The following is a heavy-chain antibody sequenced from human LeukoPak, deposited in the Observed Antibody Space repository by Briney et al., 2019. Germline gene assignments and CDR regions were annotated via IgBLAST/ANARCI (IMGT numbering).Heavy chain of an antibody. CDR2: ISSSSTYV. D-gene: IGHD5-18*01. V-gene: IGHV3-21*01. J-gene: IGHJ4*02. CDR3: ARDLRDSYGFFAFDY. CDR1: GFTFSSYS. Sequence: GGSLRLSCAASGFTFSSYSMSWVRQAPGKGLEWVSSISSSSTYVYYADSVKGRFTISRDNAKISLYLQMNSLGAEDTAVYYCARDLRDSYGFFAFDYWGQGALVTVSS.